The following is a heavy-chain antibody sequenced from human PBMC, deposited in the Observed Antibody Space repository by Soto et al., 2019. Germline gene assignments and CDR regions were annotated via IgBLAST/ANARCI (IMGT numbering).Heavy chain of an antibody. CDR3: ARDQWRYYYIYYMVV. CDR1: GFTLSSYA. D-gene: IGHD6-19*01. J-gene: IGHJ6*02. Sequence: SLRLSCAASGFTLSSYAMHWVRQAPGKGLEWVAVISYDGSNKYYADSVKGRFTISRDNSKNTLYLQMNSLRAEDTAVYYCARDQWRYYYIYYMVVWGQEATVNVS. V-gene: IGHV3-30-3*01. CDR2: ISYDGSNK.